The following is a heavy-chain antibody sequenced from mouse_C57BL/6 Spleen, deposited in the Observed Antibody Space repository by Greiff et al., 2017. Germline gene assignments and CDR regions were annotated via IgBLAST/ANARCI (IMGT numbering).Heavy chain of an antibody. CDR1: GYTFTSYD. J-gene: IGHJ1*03. CDR3: ARDRYYYGSSYRYFDV. D-gene: IGHD1-1*01. V-gene: IGHV1-85*01. Sequence: VQLQQSGPELVKPGASVKLSCKASGYTFTSYDINWVKQRPGQGLEWIGWIYPRDGSTKYNEKFKGKATLTVDTSSSTAYMELHSLTSEDSAVYFCARDRYYYGSSYRYFDVWGTGTTVTVSS. CDR2: IYPRDGST.